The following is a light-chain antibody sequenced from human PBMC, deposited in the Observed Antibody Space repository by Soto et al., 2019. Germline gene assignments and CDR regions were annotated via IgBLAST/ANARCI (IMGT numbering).Light chain of an antibody. CDR3: QQYDTSPWS. J-gene: IGKJ1*01. CDR1: QSVSSSY. Sequence: EIVLTQSPGTLSLSPGERATLSCRASQSVSSSYLAWYQQKPGQAPRLLIYAASTRATGIPDRFSGSASGTDFTLTISRLEPEDFAVYYCQQYDTSPWSFGQGTKVDIK. CDR2: AAS. V-gene: IGKV3-20*01.